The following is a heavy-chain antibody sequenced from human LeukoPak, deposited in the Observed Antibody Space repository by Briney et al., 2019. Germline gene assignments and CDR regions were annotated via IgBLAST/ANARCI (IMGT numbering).Heavy chain of an antibody. Sequence: PSETLSLTCTVSGGSISSGGYYWSWIRQHPGKGLEWIGYIYYSGSTYYNPSLKSRVTISVDTSKNQFSLKLSSVTAADTAVYYCARVYYDSSGYTFDYWGQGTLVTVSS. CDR2: IYYSGST. D-gene: IGHD3-22*01. CDR1: GGSISSGGYY. V-gene: IGHV4-31*03. CDR3: ARVYYDSSGYTFDY. J-gene: IGHJ4*02.